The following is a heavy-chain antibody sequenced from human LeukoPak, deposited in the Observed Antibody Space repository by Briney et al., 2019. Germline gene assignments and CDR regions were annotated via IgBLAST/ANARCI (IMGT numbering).Heavy chain of an antibody. J-gene: IGHJ5*02. CDR2: ISAYNGNT. V-gene: IGHV1-18*01. CDR1: GYTFTSYG. CDR3: ARLEKYGDWNWFDP. Sequence: ASVKVSCKASGYTFTSYGISWARQAPGQGLEWMGWISAYNGNTNYAQKLQGRVTMTTDTSTSTAYMELRSLRSDDTAVYYCARLEKYGDWNWFDPWGQGTLVTVSS. D-gene: IGHD4-17*01.